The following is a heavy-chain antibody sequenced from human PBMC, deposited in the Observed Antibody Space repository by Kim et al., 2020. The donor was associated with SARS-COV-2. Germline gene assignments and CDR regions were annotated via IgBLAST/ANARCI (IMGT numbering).Heavy chain of an antibody. CDR1: GFTFSSYS. CDR3: AKDRPTRIAAAGMSLDY. V-gene: IGHV3-23*01. J-gene: IGHJ4*02. D-gene: IGHD6-13*01. Sequence: GGSLRLSCVASGFTFSSYSMSWVRQAPGKGLEWVSAISGSGGSTYYADSVKGRFTISRDNTKNTLYLQMNSLRAEDTAVYYCAKDRPTRIAAAGMSLDYWGQGTLVTVSS. CDR2: ISGSGGST.